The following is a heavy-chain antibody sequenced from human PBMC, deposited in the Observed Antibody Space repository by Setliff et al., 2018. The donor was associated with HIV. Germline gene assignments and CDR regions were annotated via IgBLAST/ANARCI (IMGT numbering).Heavy chain of an antibody. CDR3: ASALSIAAPRV. Sequence: SETLSLTCTVSGDSITSNSYYWGWIRQSPGKGLEWIGTMHHSGSTYYNPSLKSRVAIFIDTSKNQFSLRLSSVTAADTALYYCASALSIAAPRVWGQGTLVTVSS. CDR2: MHHSGST. CDR1: GDSITSNSYY. J-gene: IGHJ4*02. D-gene: IGHD6-6*01. V-gene: IGHV4-39*01.